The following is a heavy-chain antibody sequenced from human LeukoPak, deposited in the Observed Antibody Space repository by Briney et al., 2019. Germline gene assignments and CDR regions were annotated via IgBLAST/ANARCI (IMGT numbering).Heavy chain of an antibody. D-gene: IGHD7-27*01. CDR1: GFTFSSYA. V-gene: IGHV3-23*01. J-gene: IGHJ2*01. CDR2: ISGSGGST. CDR3: AKDGKLGGWYFDL. Sequence: HPGGSLRLSCAASGFTFSSYAMSWVRQAPGKGLEWVSAISGSGGSTYYADSVKGRFTISRDNSKNTLYLQMNSLRAEDTAVYYCAKDGKLGGWYFDLWGRGTLVTVSS.